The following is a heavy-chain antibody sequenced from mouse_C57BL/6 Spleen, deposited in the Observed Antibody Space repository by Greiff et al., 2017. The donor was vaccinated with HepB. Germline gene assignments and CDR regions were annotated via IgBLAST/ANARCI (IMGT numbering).Heavy chain of an antibody. CDR1: GFNIKDDY. D-gene: IGHD2-4*01. Sequence: VQLQQSGAELVRPGASVKLSCTASGFNIKDDYMHWVKQRPEQGLEWIGWIDPENGDTEYASKFQGKATITADTSSNTAYLQLSSLTSEDTAVYYCTPFYYDYSFAYWGQGTLVTVSA. CDR3: TPFYYDYSFAY. J-gene: IGHJ3*01. V-gene: IGHV14-4*01. CDR2: IDPENGDT.